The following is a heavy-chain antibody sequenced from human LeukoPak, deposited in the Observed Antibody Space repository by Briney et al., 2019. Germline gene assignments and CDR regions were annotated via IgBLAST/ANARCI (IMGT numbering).Heavy chain of an antibody. CDR3: TRQELSGCYY. D-gene: IGHD3-22*01. J-gene: IGHJ4*02. Sequence: GGSLRLSCAASGFTFSGSAMHWVRQASGKGLEWVGRIRSKANSYATAYAASVKGRFTISRDDSKNTAYLQVNSLKTEDTAVYYCTRQELSGCYYWGQGTLVTVSS. CDR2: IRSKANSYAT. CDR1: GFTFSGSA. V-gene: IGHV3-73*01.